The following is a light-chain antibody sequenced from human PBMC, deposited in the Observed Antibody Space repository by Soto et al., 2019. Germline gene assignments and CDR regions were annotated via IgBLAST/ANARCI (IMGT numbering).Light chain of an antibody. CDR3: YSYADINNVV. V-gene: IGLV2-23*01. J-gene: IGLJ2*01. Sequence: QSALTQPASVSGSPGQSITISCTGTSSDVGIYDLVSWYQQHPGTAPKLIIYEGSKRPSGVSYRFSGSKSGNTASLTISGLQAEDEADYYCYSYADINNVVFGGGTKVTVL. CDR2: EGS. CDR1: SSDVGIYDL.